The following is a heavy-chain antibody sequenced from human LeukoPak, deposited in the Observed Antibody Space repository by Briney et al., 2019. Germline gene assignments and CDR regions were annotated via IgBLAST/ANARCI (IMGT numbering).Heavy chain of an antibody. CDR2: ISSNGGST. J-gene: IGHJ4*02. V-gene: IGHV3-64*01. Sequence: GGSLRLSCAASGFTFSIYAMHWVRQAPGKGLEYVSVISSNGGSTYYGNSVKGRFTISRDNSKNTLYLQMGSLRAEDTAVYYCAKDDFRSHIVATGRGLLSYWGQGTLVTVSS. D-gene: IGHD5-12*01. CDR1: GFTFSIYA. CDR3: AKDDFRSHIVATGRGLLSY.